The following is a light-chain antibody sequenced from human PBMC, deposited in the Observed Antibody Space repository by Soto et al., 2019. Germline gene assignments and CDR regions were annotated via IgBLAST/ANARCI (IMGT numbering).Light chain of an antibody. CDR1: QSVSSN. CDR3: QQYHNWPPIT. CDR2: GAS. J-gene: IGKJ5*01. Sequence: VMTQSPSTLSVSPGERVPLSCRASQSVSSNLAWYQQKPGQSPRLLMYGASTRATGIPARFSGSGSGTEFTLTVSSLQSEDFGVYYCQQYHNWPPITFGQGTRLEI. V-gene: IGKV3-15*01.